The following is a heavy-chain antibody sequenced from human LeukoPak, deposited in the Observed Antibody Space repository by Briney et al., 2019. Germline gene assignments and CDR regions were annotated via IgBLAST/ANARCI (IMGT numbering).Heavy chain of an antibody. CDR1: GFNFNDYQ. J-gene: IGHJ4*02. V-gene: IGHV3-23*01. D-gene: IGHD3-3*01. CDR3: AKWSHQQTIFDY. Sequence: GGSLRLSCVASGFNFNDYQMSWVRQAPGKGLEWVSSIGSSGSSPSYADSVTGRFTISRDNSKNTLYLQMHTLRAEDTAVYYCAKWSHQQTIFDYWGQGILVTVS. CDR2: IGSSGSSP.